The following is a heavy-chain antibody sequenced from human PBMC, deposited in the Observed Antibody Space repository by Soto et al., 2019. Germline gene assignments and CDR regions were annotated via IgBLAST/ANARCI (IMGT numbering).Heavy chain of an antibody. J-gene: IGHJ6*03. CDR2: IYYSGST. D-gene: IGHD4-17*01. V-gene: IGHV4-39*01. CDR1: SGSISSSRYY. CDR3: ARPNKSPYGDSPPYYYYYMDV. Sequence: PSETPSLPCTVSSGSISSSRYYWGWISQPPGKGIEWIGSIYYSGSTYYNPSLKSRVTISVDTSKNQFSLKLSSVTAADTAVYYCARPNKSPYGDSPPYYYYYMDVWGKGTTVTVSS.